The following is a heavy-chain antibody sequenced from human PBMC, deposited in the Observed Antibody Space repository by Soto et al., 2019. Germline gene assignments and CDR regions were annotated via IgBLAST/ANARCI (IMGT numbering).Heavy chain of an antibody. CDR2: VKSKTDGGAA. D-gene: IGHD2-15*01. Sequence: EVQLVESGGGLVKPGGSLRLSCTASGFSFSYAWMSWVRQAPGKGLEWVGRVKSKTDGGAADYAAPVKGRFTISRDDSKTTVYLQMNSLKTEDTAVYYCTTDCSGGSCYPGVYYYYYGMDVWGQGTTVTVSS. CDR1: GFSFSYAW. J-gene: IGHJ6*02. V-gene: IGHV3-15*01. CDR3: TTDCSGGSCYPGVYYYYYGMDV.